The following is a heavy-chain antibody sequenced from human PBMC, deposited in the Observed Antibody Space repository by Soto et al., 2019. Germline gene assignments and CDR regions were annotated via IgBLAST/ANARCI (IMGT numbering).Heavy chain of an antibody. CDR3: TSDTFGLRDT. Sequence: GGSLRLSCAASGFPFSHYWMHWFRQTPGKGLVWVSRINPAGTITNYADSVEGRFTISRDNADSALFLQMNSLSAEDTAIYYCTSDTFGLRDTWGQGTRVTVSS. V-gene: IGHV3-74*01. J-gene: IGHJ5*02. CDR1: GFPFSHYW. D-gene: IGHD3-16*01. CDR2: INPAGTIT.